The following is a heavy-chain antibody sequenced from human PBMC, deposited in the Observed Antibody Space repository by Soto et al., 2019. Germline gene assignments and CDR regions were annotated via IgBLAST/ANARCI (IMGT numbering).Heavy chain of an antibody. CDR2: MNQDGSDK. CDR1: GFTVSKYW. D-gene: IGHD3-16*01. J-gene: IGHJ4*02. CDR3: AGGGGNFDQ. Sequence: EVQLVESGGGLVQPGGSLRLTCAASGFTVSKYWMSWVRQTSGKGLEWVANMNQDGSDKNYVDSVKGRFTISRDTAKNSLYLQMNRLRADDAAVYYCAGGGGNFDQWGQGTLVTVSS. V-gene: IGHV3-7*04.